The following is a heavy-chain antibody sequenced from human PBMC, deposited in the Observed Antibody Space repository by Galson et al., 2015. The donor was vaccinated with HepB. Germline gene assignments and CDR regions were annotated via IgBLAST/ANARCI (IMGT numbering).Heavy chain of an antibody. CDR1: GFTFSSYA. Sequence: SLRLSCAASGFTFSSYAMSWVRQAPGKGLEWVSTISGSGNHTYYADSVKGRFIISRDNSKNTVYLQLNSLRAEDTAVYYCAKGSGYGFPFDYWGQGTLVTVSS. CDR3: AKGSGYGFPFDY. J-gene: IGHJ4*02. V-gene: IGHV3-23*01. CDR2: ISGSGNHT. D-gene: IGHD5-12*01.